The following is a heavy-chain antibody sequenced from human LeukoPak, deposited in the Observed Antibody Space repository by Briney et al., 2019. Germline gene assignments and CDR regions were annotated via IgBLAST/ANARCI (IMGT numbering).Heavy chain of an antibody. CDR3: ARERVVTPGHYYYGMDV. D-gene: IGHD4-23*01. Sequence: SVKVSCKASGGTFSSYAISWVRQAPGQGLEWMGRIIPILGIANYAQKFQGRVTITADKTTSTAYMELSSLRSEDTAVYYCARERVVTPGHYYYGMDVWGQGTTVTVSS. CDR2: IIPILGIA. CDR1: GGTFSSYA. J-gene: IGHJ6*02. V-gene: IGHV1-69*04.